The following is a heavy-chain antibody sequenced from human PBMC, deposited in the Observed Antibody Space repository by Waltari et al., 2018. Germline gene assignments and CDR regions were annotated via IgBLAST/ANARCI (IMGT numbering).Heavy chain of an antibody. D-gene: IGHD3-22*01. Sequence: QVQLAQSGAEVKSPGSSVTISCQASGLSIIGYTSSWVRQAPGQGLEWMGGFIPLSGSQIYTQRFQGRLTITADGSTRTTVMELRNLRYEDTAVYFCARGYRYDSSERFYLDYWGQGTPVIVSS. V-gene: IGHV1-69*12. J-gene: IGHJ4*02. CDR3: ARGYRYDSSERFYLDY. CDR1: GLSIIGYT. CDR2: FIPLSGSQ.